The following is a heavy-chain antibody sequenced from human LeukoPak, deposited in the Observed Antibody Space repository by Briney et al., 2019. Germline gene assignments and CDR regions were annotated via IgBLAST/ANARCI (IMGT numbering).Heavy chain of an antibody. J-gene: IGHJ4*02. CDR2: ISTTWGST. V-gene: IGHV3-64*01. D-gene: IGHD3-9*01. CDR3: ARDGAHDFLTGYSDY. Sequence: GGSLRLSCAASGFTFSRYTMHWGGQAPGKGLEYVSGISTTWGSTYYANSVKDRFTIYRDNSKNTLYLQVGSLRAEDMAVYYCARDGAHDFLTGYSDYWGQGTLVTVSS. CDR1: GFTFSRYT.